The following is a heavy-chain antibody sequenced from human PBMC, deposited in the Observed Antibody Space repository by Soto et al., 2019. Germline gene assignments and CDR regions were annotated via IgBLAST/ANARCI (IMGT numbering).Heavy chain of an antibody. CDR3: ARDTGRSYDY. CDR1: GFTFSDYY. CDR2: TRNKANSYAT. V-gene: IGHV3-72*01. Sequence: EVQLVESGGGLVQPGGSLRLSCAASGFTFSDYYMDWVRQVPGKGLEWIGRTRNKANSYATEYVASVKGRFSISRDDSKDSMYLQMNSLKTEDTAVYYCARDTGRSYDYWGQGALVTVSS. J-gene: IGHJ4*02. D-gene: IGHD1-26*01.